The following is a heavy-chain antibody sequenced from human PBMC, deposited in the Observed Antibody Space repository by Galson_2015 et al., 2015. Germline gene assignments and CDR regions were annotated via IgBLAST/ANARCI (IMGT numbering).Heavy chain of an antibody. CDR1: GFTFSSYA. V-gene: IGHV3-30*18. Sequence: SLRLSCAASGFTFSSYAMSWVRQASGKGLEWVAVISYDGSNKYYADSVKGRFTISRDNSKNTLYLQMNSLRAEDTAVYYCAKDPRGGSYGLDYWGQGTLVTVSS. D-gene: IGHD5-18*01. CDR2: ISYDGSNK. CDR3: AKDPRGGSYGLDY. J-gene: IGHJ4*02.